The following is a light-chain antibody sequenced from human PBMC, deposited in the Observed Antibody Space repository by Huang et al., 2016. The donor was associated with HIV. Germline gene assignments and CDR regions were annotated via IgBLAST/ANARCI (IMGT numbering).Light chain of an antibody. CDR1: DNVKTS. CDR3: HQRHNWFS. V-gene: IGKV3-11*01. CDR2: GAS. J-gene: IGKJ4*01. Sequence: EVVLTQSPATLSVSPGQGATLSCRASDNVKTSVAWYHQKPGQPPRLLIYGASRRAADTPARFSGSGSGTLFSLTITSLEPEDVGFYFCHQRHNWFSFGGGTKVEIK.